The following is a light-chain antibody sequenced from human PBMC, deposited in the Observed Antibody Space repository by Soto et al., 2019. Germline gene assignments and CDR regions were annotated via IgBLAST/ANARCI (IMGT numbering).Light chain of an antibody. CDR1: QTIGKTY. Sequence: EIVLTQSPGNLSLSPGERATLSCRASQTIGKTYVAWYRQKPGQAPQLLNSGAPGWAIGITDRLSDSGSGRDFTLTITDVEPEDCAVYYCQQYYDSPYTFGQGTRLDIK. CDR3: QQYYDSPYT. CDR2: GAP. V-gene: IGKV3-20*01. J-gene: IGKJ2*01.